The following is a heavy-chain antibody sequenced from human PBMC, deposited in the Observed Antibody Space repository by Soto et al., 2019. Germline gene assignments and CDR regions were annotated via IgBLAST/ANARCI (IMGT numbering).Heavy chain of an antibody. V-gene: IGHV3-23*01. CDR3: AKDDFTDRGYYYFDY. CDR1: GFSFTNFA. D-gene: IGHD3-22*01. J-gene: IGHJ4*01. Sequence: PGGSLRLSCAASGFSFTNFAMSWVRQAPGKGLEWVAGIGASGDITWYADSVKGRLSISRDNSKNTLYLQLNSLRFEDTAVYYCAKDDFTDRGYYYFDYWGARHLVTVSS. CDR2: IGASGDIT.